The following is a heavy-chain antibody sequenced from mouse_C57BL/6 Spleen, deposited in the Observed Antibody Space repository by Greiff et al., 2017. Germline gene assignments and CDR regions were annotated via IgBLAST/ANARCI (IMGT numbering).Heavy chain of an antibody. V-gene: IGHV5-17*01. CDR2: ISSGSSTI. CDR1: GFTFSDYG. J-gene: IGHJ3*01. Sequence: EVKLVESGGGLVKPGGSLKLSCAASGFTFSDYGMHWVRQAPEKGLEWVAYISSGSSTIYYADTVKGRFTISRDNAKNTLFLQMTSLRSEDTAMYYCARDDGYYVRAYWGQGTLVTVSA. D-gene: IGHD2-3*01. CDR3: ARDDGYYVRAY.